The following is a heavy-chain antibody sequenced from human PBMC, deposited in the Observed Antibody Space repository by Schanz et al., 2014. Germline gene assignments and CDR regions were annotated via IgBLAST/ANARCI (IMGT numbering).Heavy chain of an antibody. CDR2: IGVDGTTT. V-gene: IGHV3-23*01. CDR3: AKSLESCPGGRCSRGYFDY. Sequence: VHLLESGGGLVQPGGSLRLSCLASGFAFSSYGMNWLRQAPGKGLEWVSVIGVDGTTTYYADSVKGRFTISRDNFKGALYLQMSSLRAEDTAVYYCAKSLESCPGGRCSRGYFDYWGQGTLVTVSS. J-gene: IGHJ4*02. D-gene: IGHD2-8*02. CDR1: GFAFSSYG.